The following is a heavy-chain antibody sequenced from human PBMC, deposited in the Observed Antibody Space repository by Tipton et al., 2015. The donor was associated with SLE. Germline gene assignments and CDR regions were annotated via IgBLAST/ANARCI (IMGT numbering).Heavy chain of an antibody. CDR2: IYDSGGS. CDR1: GGSISSYY. CDR3: AREPGGSYLDN. V-gene: IGHV4-59*01. D-gene: IGHD1-26*01. J-gene: IGHJ4*02. Sequence: LRLSCTVSGGSISSYYWSWNRQPPGRGLEWIGYIYDSGGSNYSPSLKSRVTMSIDTSKNQFSLKLNSVTAADTAVYYCAREPGGSYLDNWGQGTLVTVSS.